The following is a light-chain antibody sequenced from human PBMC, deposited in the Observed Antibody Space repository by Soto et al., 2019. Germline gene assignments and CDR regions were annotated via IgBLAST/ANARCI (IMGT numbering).Light chain of an antibody. Sequence: QSALTQPASVSGSPGQSITISCTGTSSDVGAYNHVSWYQQHPGKVPKVMIYEVNNRPSGVSNRFSASKSGNTASLTISGLQAEDEATYYCSSLISGGTWVFGGGTKLTVL. CDR1: SSDVGAYNH. V-gene: IGLV2-14*03. CDR3: SSLISGGTWV. CDR2: EVN. J-gene: IGLJ3*02.